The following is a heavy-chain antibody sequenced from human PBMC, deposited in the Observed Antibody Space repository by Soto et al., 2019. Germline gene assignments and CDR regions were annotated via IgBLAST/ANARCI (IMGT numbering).Heavy chain of an antibody. CDR1: GYTFTSYA. CDR2: INAGNGNT. CDR3: ARSRAARSAGGGYCSGGSCYAVAFDI. V-gene: IGHV1-3*01. D-gene: IGHD2-15*01. Sequence: HPASVKVSCKASGYTFTSYAMHWVRQAPGQRLEWMGWINAGNGNTKYSQKFQGRVTITRDTSASTAYMELSSLRSEDTAVYYCARSRAARSAGGGYCSGGSCYAVAFDIWGQGTMVTVSS. J-gene: IGHJ3*02.